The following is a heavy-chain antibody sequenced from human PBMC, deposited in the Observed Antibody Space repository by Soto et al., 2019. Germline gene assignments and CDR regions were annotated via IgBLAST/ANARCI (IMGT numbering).Heavy chain of an antibody. J-gene: IGHJ4*02. D-gene: IGHD1-26*01. CDR3: ARLVGATPIDY. Sequence: SETRSLTCTVSGGSISSSSYYWGWIRQPPGKGLEWIGSIYYSGSTYYNLSLKSRVTISVDTSKNQFSLKLSSVTAADTAVYYCARLVGATPIDYWGQGTLVTVS. CDR1: GGSISSSSYY. V-gene: IGHV4-39*01. CDR2: IYYSGST.